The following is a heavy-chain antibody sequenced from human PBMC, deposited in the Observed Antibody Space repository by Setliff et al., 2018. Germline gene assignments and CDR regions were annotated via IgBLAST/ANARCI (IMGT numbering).Heavy chain of an antibody. D-gene: IGHD3-3*01. J-gene: IGHJ6*03. CDR3: ASMSGFLYMDV. Sequence: PWEKRYGNGKVSVDSISSRHYYWSWIRQPAGKGLEWLGQIYTSWSTNYNPSLKGRATLSIDASKRQFSLKLTSVTAADTAVYYCASMSGFLYMDVWGKGTPVTVSS. V-gene: IGHV4-61*09. CDR2: IYTSWST. CDR1: VDSISSRHYY.